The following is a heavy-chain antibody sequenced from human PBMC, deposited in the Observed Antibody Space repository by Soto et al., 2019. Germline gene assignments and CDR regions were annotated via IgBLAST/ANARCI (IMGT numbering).Heavy chain of an antibody. D-gene: IGHD2-15*01. CDR1: GGSVNGYY. J-gene: IGHJ6*02. V-gene: IGHV4-39*01. Sequence: SETISVTCAVYGGSVNGYYWARIRQPPGKGLEWIGSMFYSGLTYYNPSLKSRVTLSVDTSKNQFSVRLNSVTAADTAVYYCAPLSVSLSGPYGIHVWGQGTTVTVSS. CDR3: APLSVSLSGPYGIHV. CDR2: MFYSGLT.